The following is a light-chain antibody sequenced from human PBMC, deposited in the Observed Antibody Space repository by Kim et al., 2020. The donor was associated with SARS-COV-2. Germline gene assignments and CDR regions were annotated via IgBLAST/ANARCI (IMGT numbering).Light chain of an antibody. Sequence: AITSTGTGTSRDVGGYKYVYGYKKYPGKAPKLMMYDVNKRRSGVSNRFSGSKSGNTASLTITGLQAEDEADYYCSSYTGSSPFVCGSGTKVNVL. CDR3: SSYTGSSPFV. CDR2: DVN. J-gene: IGLJ1*01. CDR1: SRDVGGYKY. V-gene: IGLV2-14*03.